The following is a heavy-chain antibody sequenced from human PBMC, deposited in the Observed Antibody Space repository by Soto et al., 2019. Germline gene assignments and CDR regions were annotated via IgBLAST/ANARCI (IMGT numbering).Heavy chain of an antibody. CDR3: ATGYCSSTSCYADYYYYDMDV. Sequence: QVQLVQSGAEVKKPGSSVKVSCKASGGTFSSYAISWVRQAPGQGLEWMGGIIPIFGTANYAQKFQGRVTITADESTSTAYMELSSLRSEDTAVYYCATGYCSSTSCYADYYYYDMDVWGQGTTVTVSS. CDR2: IIPIFGTA. D-gene: IGHD2-2*01. V-gene: IGHV1-69*01. CDR1: GGTFSSYA. J-gene: IGHJ6*02.